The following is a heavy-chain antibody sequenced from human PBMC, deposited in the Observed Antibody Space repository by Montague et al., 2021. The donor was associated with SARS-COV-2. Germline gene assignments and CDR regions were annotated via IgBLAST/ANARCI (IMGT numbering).Heavy chain of an antibody. J-gene: IGHJ6*02. CDR2: IYYSGST. V-gene: IGHV4-59*12. D-gene: IGHD5-24*01. Sequence: SETLSLTCTVSGGSISSYYWSWIRQPPGKGLEWIGYIYYSGSTYYNPSLKSRVTISVDTSKNQFSLKLNSVTAADMAVYYCARVSVEMATMGVYYYYGMDVWGQGTTVTVSS. CDR3: ARVSVEMATMGVYYYYGMDV. CDR1: GGSISSYY.